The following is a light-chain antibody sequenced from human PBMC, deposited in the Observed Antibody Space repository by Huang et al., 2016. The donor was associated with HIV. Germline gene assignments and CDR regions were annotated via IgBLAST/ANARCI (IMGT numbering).Light chain of an antibody. J-gene: IGKJ4*01. V-gene: IGKV3-15*01. CDR1: QSIGTN. Sequence: IILTQSPATLSVSPGEGATLSCRASQSIGTNLAWYQQGPGQAPRLPVYGASTRATGVPVRFSGIGSGTQFNLTLSSLQSEDFATYYCQHYSNWPPLTFGGGTKVDI. CDR3: QHYSNWPPLT. CDR2: GAS.